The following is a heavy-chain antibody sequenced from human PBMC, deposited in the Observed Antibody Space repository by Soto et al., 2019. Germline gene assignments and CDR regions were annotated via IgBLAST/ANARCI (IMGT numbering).Heavy chain of an antibody. V-gene: IGHV4-39*01. J-gene: IGHJ3*02. D-gene: IGHD2-15*01. Sequence: PSETLSLTCNVSGGSIRSSSYFWGWIRQPPGKGLEWIGTIYYSGNTFHNPSLKSRVTIFGDTSKNQFSLKLSSVTAADTAVYYCASYCSGGTCEREVVFDIWGQGTMVTVS. CDR3: ASYCSGGTCEREVVFDI. CDR1: GGSIRSSSYF. CDR2: IYYSGNT.